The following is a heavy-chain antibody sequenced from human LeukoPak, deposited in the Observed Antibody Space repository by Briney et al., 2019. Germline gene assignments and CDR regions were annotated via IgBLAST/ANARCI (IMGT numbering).Heavy chain of an antibody. J-gene: IGHJ4*02. CDR3: ARGDSSASPDY. CDR2: ISSSGIAK. CDR1: GFIFSDTY. Sequence: PGGSLRLSCAASGFIFSDTYMNWIRQAPGKGLEWVSYISSSGIAKNYADSVKGRFTISRNNANNSLYLQMNDLRADDTAVYYCARGDSSASPDYWGQGTLVTVSS. V-gene: IGHV3-11*01. D-gene: IGHD3-22*01.